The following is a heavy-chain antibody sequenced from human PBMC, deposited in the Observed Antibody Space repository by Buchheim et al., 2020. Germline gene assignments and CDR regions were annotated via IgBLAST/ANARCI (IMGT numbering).Heavy chain of an antibody. CDR3: ARLWICTNGVCSPDY. D-gene: IGHD2-8*01. J-gene: IGHJ4*02. V-gene: IGHV4-39*01. Sequence: QLQLQESGPGLVKPSGTLSLTCTVSGGSIGSRSHYWGWIRQPPGKGLEWIGSIYYSGNTYYNPSLKSRVTISVDTSKNQLSLKLGSVTAADTAVYYCARLWICTNGVCSPDYWGQGSL. CDR2: IYYSGNT. CDR1: GGSIGSRSHY.